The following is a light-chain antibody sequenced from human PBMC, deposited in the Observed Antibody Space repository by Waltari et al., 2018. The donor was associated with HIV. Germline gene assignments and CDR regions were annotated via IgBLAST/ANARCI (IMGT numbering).Light chain of an antibody. J-gene: IGKJ2*01. V-gene: IGKV1-5*03. CDR1: QIINNW. CDR2: KTS. CDR3: QQYNSHSYA. Sequence: DVQMTQSPSTLSAGVGDKVTITCRASQIINNWLAWYQQKTGKTPKLLIYKTSYLESGVPSRFSGSGSGAVFTLMIDGLQSDDFATYYCQQYNSHSYAFGQGTKVDVK.